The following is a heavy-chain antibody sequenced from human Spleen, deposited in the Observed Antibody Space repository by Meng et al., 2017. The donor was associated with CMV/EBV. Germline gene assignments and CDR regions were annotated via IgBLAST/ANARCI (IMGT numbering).Heavy chain of an antibody. D-gene: IGHD2-2*01. CDR1: GGSFSGYY. CDR3: ASRGYCSSSSCPGLDY. J-gene: IGHJ4*02. CDR2: ISHSGST. Sequence: YGGSFSGYYWSVLRQPPGKGLEWIGEISHSGSTNHNPSLKSRVTISRDTSKNQFSLRLSSVTAADTAVYYCASRGYCSSSSCPGLDYWGQGALVTVSS. V-gene: IGHV4-34*01.